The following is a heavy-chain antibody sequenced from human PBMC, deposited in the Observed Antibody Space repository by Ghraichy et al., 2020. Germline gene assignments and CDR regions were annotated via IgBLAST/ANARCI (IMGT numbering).Heavy chain of an antibody. CDR3: AKEGMRLGELSSRTHFDY. V-gene: IGHV3-23*01. Sequence: GGSLRLSCAASGFTFSSYAMSWVRQAPGKGLEWVSAISGSGGSTYYADSVKGRFTISRDNSKNTLYLQMNSLRAEDTAVYYCAKEGMRLGELSSRTHFDYWGQGTLVTVSS. D-gene: IGHD3-16*02. CDR1: GFTFSSYA. J-gene: IGHJ4*02. CDR2: ISGSGGST.